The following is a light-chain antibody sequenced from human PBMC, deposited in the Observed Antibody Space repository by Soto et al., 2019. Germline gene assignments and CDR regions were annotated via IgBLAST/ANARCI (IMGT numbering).Light chain of an antibody. J-gene: IGKJ1*01. Sequence: EIVLTQSPATLSLSPWDIATLSGRGSQSVSSTSLAWYQQKPGQAPRLLIYGASTRATGIPARFSGSGSGTEFTLTISSLQPEDFATYYCLQDYTYPWTFGQGTKVDI. CDR2: GAS. CDR3: LQDYTYPWT. CDR1: QSVSSTS. V-gene: IGKV3D-7*01.